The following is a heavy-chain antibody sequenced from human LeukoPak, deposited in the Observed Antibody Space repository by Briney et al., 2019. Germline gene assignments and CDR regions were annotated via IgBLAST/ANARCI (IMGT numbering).Heavy chain of an antibody. CDR1: GGSITSSNYY. D-gene: IGHD3-22*01. J-gene: IGHJ4*02. CDR3: ARRNAGRYDSSGFDY. Sequence: SETLSLTCTVSGGSITSSNYYWGWIRQPPGKGLEWIGSISDSGGTYYNPSLKSRITISVDTSKNQFSLKLSSVTAADTAVYYCARRNAGRYDSSGFDYWGQGTLVTVSS. V-gene: IGHV4-39*07. CDR2: ISDSGGT.